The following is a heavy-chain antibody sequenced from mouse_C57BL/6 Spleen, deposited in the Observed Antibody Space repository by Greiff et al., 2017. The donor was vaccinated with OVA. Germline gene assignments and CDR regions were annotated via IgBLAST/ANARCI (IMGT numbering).Heavy chain of an antibody. Sequence: VQLQQSGPELVKPGASVKLSCKASGYTFTEYTINWVKQRSGQGLEWIGWFNPGSGSIKYNEKFKGKATLTADKSSSTVYMELSRLTTEDSAVYCCARHEDGGTSREAWLAYWGQGTLVTVSA. CDR1: GYTFTEYT. J-gene: IGHJ3*01. V-gene: IGHV1-62-2*01. CDR2: FNPGSGSI. CDR3: ARHEDGGTSREAWLAY. D-gene: IGHD4-1*01.